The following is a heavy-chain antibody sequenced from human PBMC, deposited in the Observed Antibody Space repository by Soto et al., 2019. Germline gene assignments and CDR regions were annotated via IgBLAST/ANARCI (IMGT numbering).Heavy chain of an antibody. CDR2: INPNSGGT. D-gene: IGHD6-13*01. V-gene: IGHV1-2*04. CDR3: ARDYPESGIAAAGTGWFDP. CDR1: GYTFTGYY. J-gene: IGHJ5*02. Sequence: GASVKVSCKASGYTFTGYYMHWVRQAPGQGLEWMGWINPNSGGTNYAQKFQGWVTMTRDTSISTAYMELSRLRSDDTAVYYCARDYPESGIAAAGTGWFDPWGQGTLVTASS.